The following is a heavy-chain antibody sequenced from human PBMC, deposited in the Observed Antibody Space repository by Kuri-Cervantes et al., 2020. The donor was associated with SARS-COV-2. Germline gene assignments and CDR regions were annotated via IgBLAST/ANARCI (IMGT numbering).Heavy chain of an antibody. J-gene: IGHJ4*02. D-gene: IGHD3-10*01. CDR2: IYYRGST. CDR3: ARVGGNWELPFDY. CDR1: GGSISSYY. V-gene: IGHV4-59*01. Sequence: SETLSLTCTVSGGSISSYYWSWIRQPPGKGLEWIGYIYYRGSTNYNPSLKSRVTISVDTSKNQFSLKLSSVTAADTAVYYCARVGGNWELPFDYWGQGTLVTVSS.